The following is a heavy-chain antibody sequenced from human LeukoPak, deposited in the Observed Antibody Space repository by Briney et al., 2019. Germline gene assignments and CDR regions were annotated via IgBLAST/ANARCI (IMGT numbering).Heavy chain of an antibody. J-gene: IGHJ4*02. CDR1: GGSISSYY. D-gene: IGHD2-8*01. CDR2: IYTSGST. Sequence: SETLSLTCTVSGGSISSYYWGWIRQPAGKGLEWIGRIYTSGSTNYNPSLKSRVTMSVDTSKNQFSLKLSSVTAADTAVYYCAGDSATCTNGVCYYYFDYWGQGTLVTVSS. CDR3: AGDSATCTNGVCYYYFDY. V-gene: IGHV4-4*07.